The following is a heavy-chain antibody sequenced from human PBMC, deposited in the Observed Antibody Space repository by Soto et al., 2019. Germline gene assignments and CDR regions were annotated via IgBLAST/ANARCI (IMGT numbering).Heavy chain of an antibody. CDR3: AGVEDYYYYMDV. CDR1: GGSFNDYY. CDR2: INHSGST. V-gene: IGHV4-34*01. Sequence: SETLSLTCAVYGGSFNDYYWSWIRQPPGKGLEWIGEINHSGSTKYNPSLESRVIVSVDTSKNQFSLKLSSVTAADTAVYYCAGVEDYYYYMDVWGKGTTVTVSS. D-gene: IGHD3-3*01. J-gene: IGHJ6*03.